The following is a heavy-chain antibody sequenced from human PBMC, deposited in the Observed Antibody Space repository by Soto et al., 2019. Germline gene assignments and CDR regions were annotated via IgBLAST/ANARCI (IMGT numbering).Heavy chain of an antibody. Sequence: EVRLLESGGDLVQPGGSLRLSCAASGFTFTNYVMTWFRQAPGKGLEWVSSITGDGYTTFYADSVKGRFTISRDNPKNTLFLQLNSLRAEDTAIYYCAKGSSRDGYSWGQGTLVTVSS. CDR1: GFTFTNYV. V-gene: IGHV3-23*01. CDR3: AKGSSRDGYS. J-gene: IGHJ5*02. CDR2: ITGDGYTT. D-gene: IGHD2-21*01.